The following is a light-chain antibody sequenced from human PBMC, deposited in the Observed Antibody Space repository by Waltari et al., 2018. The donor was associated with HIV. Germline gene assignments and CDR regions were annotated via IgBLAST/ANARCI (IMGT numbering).Light chain of an antibody. J-gene: IGLJ1*01. CDR1: SSDVGGYNY. CDR3: CSYAGSYTYV. CDR2: DVN. V-gene: IGLV2-11*01. Sequence: QSALTQPRSVSGSPGPSVTISCTGTSSDVGGYNYVSWYQQHPGKAPQLMISDVNRRPSGVPVRFSGSKSGNTASLTISGLQAEDEADYYCCSYAGSYTYVFGTGTKVTVL.